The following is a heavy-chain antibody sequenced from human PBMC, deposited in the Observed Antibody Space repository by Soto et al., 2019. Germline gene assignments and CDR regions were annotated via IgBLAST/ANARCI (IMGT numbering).Heavy chain of an antibody. CDR2: ISGSGGYT. J-gene: IGHJ6*02. Sequence: GGSLRLSCAASGFTFSSSAMSWVRQAPGKGLEWVSAISGSGGYTYYAESVKGRFTISRDNSKNTLYLQMNSLIAEDTAVYYCAKEISGYGIYYYYGMDVWGQGTTVTVSS. CDR1: GFTFSSSA. CDR3: AKEISGYGIYYYYGMDV. V-gene: IGHV3-23*01. D-gene: IGHD5-12*01.